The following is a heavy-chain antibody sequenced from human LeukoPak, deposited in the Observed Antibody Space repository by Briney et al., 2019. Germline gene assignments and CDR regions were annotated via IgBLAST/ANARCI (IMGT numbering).Heavy chain of an antibody. D-gene: IGHD3-16*01. CDR2: IYYSGSS. CDR3: ARKSYAHSDDTWFDP. V-gene: IGHV4-59*08. Sequence: SETLSLTCTVSGGSISSYYWSWSRQPPGKGLEWIGYIYYSGSSNYNPSPKSRVTISVDTSKNHFSLKLSSLTPADTAVYYCARKSYAHSDDTWFDPWGQGTLVTVSP. CDR1: GGSISSYY. J-gene: IGHJ5*02.